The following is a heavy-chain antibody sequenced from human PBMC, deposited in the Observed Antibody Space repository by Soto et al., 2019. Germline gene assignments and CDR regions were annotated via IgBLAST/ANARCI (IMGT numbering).Heavy chain of an antibody. CDR1: GFTFSDYY. V-gene: IGHV3-11*05. D-gene: IGHD5-12*01. CDR2: ITRSSTYT. Sequence: QVQLVESGGGLVKPGGSLRLSCAASGFTFSDYYMSWIRQAPGKGLEWVSYITRSSTYTNYADSVKGRFTISRDNAQSSLYLQMNSLRAEDTAVYYCARPQGGGYDLNYWGQGTLVTVSS. J-gene: IGHJ4*02. CDR3: ARPQGGGYDLNY.